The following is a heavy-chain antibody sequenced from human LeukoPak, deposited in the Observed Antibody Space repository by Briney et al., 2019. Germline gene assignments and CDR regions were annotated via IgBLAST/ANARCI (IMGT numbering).Heavy chain of an antibody. CDR1: GFTFSSYA. D-gene: IGHD3-3*01. CDR3: AKGPFWSDSSPPYDC. V-gene: IGHV3-23*01. J-gene: IGHJ4*02. CDR2: ISGSGGST. Sequence: GGSLRLSCAASGFTFSSYAMSWVRQAPGKGLEWVSAISGSGGSTYYADSVKGRFTISRDNSKNTLYLQTNSLRAEDTAVYYCAKGPFWSDSSPPYDCWGQGTLVTVSS.